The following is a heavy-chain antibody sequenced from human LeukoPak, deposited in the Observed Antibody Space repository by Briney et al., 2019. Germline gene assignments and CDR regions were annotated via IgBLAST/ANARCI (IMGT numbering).Heavy chain of an antibody. CDR2: MNPNSGNT. V-gene: IGHV1-8*01. J-gene: IGHJ5*02. Sequence: ASVKVSCKASGYTFTSYDINWVRQATGQGLEWMGWMNPNSGNTGYAQKFQGRVTMTRNTSISTAYMELSSLRSEDTAVYYCVRVSNDFWLYDAWGQGTLVTVSS. CDR1: GYTFTSYD. CDR3: VRVSNDFWLYDA. D-gene: IGHD3-3*01.